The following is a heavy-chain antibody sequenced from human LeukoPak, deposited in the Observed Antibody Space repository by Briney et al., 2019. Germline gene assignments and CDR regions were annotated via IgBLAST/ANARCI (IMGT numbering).Heavy chain of an antibody. V-gene: IGHV6-1*01. CDR1: GDSVSSNSAA. D-gene: IGHD5-12*01. CDR2: TYYRSKWYY. Sequence: SQTLSLTCAISGDSVSSNSAAWNWIRQSPSRGLEWLGRTYYRSKWYYDYAVSVKSRITINSDTSKNQFSLQLKSVTSEDTAVYYCARVRGGDSGYVKSFDPWGQGTLVTVSS. CDR3: ARVRGGDSGYVKSFDP. J-gene: IGHJ5*02.